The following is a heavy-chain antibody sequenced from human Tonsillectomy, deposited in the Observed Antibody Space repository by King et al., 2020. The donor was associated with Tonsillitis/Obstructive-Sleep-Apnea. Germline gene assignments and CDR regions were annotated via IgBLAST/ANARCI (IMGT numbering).Heavy chain of an antibody. D-gene: IGHD4-23*01. CDR3: ARHPSTTVVPFDY. V-gene: IGHV4-39*01. CDR2: IYYSGST. CDR1: GGSISSSSYY. J-gene: IGHJ4*02. Sequence: QLQESGPGLVKPSETPSLTCPVSGGSISSSSYYWGWIRQPPGKGLEWIGSIYYSGSTYYNPSLKSRVTISVDTSKNQFSLKLSSVTAADTAVYYCARHPSTTVVPFDYWGQGTLVTVSS.